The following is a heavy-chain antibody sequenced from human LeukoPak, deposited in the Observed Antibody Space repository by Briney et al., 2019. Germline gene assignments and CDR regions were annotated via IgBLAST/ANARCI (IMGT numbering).Heavy chain of an antibody. D-gene: IGHD2-2*01. CDR2: ISSSSSYI. V-gene: IGHV3-21*01. J-gene: IGHJ4*02. Sequence: PGGSLRLSCAASGFTFNTYSMIWVRQAPGKGLEWVSSISSSSSYIYYADSVKGRFTISRYNAKSSLYLQMNSLRAEDTAVHYCARAYPYCSSNICYSDYWGQGTLVTVSS. CDR3: ARAYPYCSSNICYSDY. CDR1: GFTFNTYS.